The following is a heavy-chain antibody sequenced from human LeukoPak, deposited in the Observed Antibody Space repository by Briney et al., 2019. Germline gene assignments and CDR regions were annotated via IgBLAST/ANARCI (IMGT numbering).Heavy chain of an antibody. D-gene: IGHD3-22*01. Sequence: GGSLRLSCAASGFSLRTYWMSWVRQAPGKGLVWVSRINHDGSSTNYADSVKGRFTISRDNAKNTLHLQMNSLRAEDTAVYYCVRDWGYDSSGYWQKYFDSWGQGTLVTVSS. V-gene: IGHV3-74*01. J-gene: IGHJ4*02. CDR1: GFSLRTYW. CDR3: VRDWGYDSSGYWQKYFDS. CDR2: INHDGSST.